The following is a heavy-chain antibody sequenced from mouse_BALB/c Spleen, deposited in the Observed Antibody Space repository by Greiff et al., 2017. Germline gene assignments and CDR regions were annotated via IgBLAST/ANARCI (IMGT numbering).Heavy chain of an antibody. J-gene: IGHJ4*01. CDR2: IYYSGTI. V-gene: IGHV3-5*02. CDR1: GISITTGNYR. CDR3: ARDRRREAMDY. Sequence: VQLKQSGPGLVKPSQTVSLTCTVTGISITTGNYRWSWIRQFPGNKLEWIGYIYYSGTITYNPSLTSRTTITRDTSKNQFFLEMNSLTAEDTATYYCARDRRREAMDYWGQGTSVTVSS.